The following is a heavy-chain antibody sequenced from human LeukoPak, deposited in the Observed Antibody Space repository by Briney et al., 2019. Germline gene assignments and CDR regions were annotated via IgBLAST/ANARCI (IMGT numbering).Heavy chain of an antibody. CDR3: ARDLRYCTGGSCYGGDFDY. J-gene: IGHJ4*02. CDR1: GDSVSSNSAA. V-gene: IGHV6-1*01. Sequence: SQTLSLTRAISGDSVSSNSAAWNWIRQSPSRGLEWLGRTYYRSKWYNDYAVSVKSRITINPDTSKNQFSLQLNSVTPEDTAEYYCARDLRYCTGGSCYGGDFDYWGQGTLVTVSS. CDR2: TYYRSKWYN. D-gene: IGHD2-15*01.